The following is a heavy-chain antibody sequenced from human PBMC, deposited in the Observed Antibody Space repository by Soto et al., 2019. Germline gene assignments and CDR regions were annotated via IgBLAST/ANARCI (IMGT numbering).Heavy chain of an antibody. CDR2: IKQDGSEK. CDR1: RFTFSSYW. V-gene: IGHV3-7*04. Sequence: EVQLVESGGGLVQPGGSLRLSCAASRFTFSSYWMSWVRQAPGKGLEWVANIKQDGSEKYYVDSVKGRFTISRDNAKNSLYLQMNSLRAEDTAVYYCARVRYFDRRLAYYYYGMDVWGQGTTVTVSS. J-gene: IGHJ6*02. CDR3: ARVRYFDRRLAYYYYGMDV. D-gene: IGHD3-9*01.